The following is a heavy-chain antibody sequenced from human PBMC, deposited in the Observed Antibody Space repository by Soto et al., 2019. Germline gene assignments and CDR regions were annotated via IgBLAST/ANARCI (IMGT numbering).Heavy chain of an antibody. V-gene: IGHV4-31*03. Sequence: QVQLQESGPGLVKPSQTLSLTCTVSGGSISSGGYYWSWIRQHPGKGLEWIGYIYYSGSTYYNPSRKSRVTISVDTSKNQFSLKLSSVTAADTAVYYCARSFVVVVPAAHGVGNWFDPWGQGTLVTVSS. D-gene: IGHD2-2*01. J-gene: IGHJ5*02. CDR3: ARSFVVVVPAAHGVGNWFDP. CDR1: GGSISSGGYY. CDR2: IYYSGST.